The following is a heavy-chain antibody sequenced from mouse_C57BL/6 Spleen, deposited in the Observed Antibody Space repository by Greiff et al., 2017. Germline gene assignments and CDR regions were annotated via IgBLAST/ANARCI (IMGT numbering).Heavy chain of an antibody. J-gene: IGHJ1*03. CDR1: GYTFTSYW. CDR2: IDPSDSET. Sequence: QVHVKQPGAELVRPGSSVKLSCKASGYTFTSYWMHWVKQRPIQGLEWIGNIDPSDSETHYNQKFKDKATLTVDKSSSTAYMQLSSLTSEDSAVYYCARDYYGNSYWYFDVWGTGTTVTVSS. V-gene: IGHV1-52*01. D-gene: IGHD2-1*01. CDR3: ARDYYGNSYWYFDV.